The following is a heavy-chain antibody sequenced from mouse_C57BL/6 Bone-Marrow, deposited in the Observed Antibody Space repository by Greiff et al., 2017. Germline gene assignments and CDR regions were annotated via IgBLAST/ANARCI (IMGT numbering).Heavy chain of an antibody. CDR1: GYTFTSYW. D-gene: IGHD2-4*01. Sequence: QVQLQQPGAELVKPGASVKLSCKASGYTFTSYWMHWVKQRPGQGLEWIGMIHPNSGSTNYNEKFKSKATLTVDKSSSTAYMPLSSLTSEDSAVYYGVYDYDGYAMDYWGQGTSVTVSS. CDR3: VYDYDGYAMDY. CDR2: IHPNSGST. J-gene: IGHJ4*01. V-gene: IGHV1-64*01.